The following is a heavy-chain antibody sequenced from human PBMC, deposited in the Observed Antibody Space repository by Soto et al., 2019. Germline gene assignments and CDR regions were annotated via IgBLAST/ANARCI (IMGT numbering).Heavy chain of an antibody. CDR3: ARGNGYVGMDV. CDR2: IYYSGTT. CDR1: GYSISSSNW. D-gene: IGHD5-12*01. Sequence: SETLSLTCAVSGYSISSSNWWGWIRQPPGKGLEWIGYIYYSGTTYYNPSLKSRVTMSVDTSKNQFSLKLTSVTAVDTAVYYCARGNGYVGMDVWGQGTTVTVSS. J-gene: IGHJ6*02. V-gene: IGHV4-28*03.